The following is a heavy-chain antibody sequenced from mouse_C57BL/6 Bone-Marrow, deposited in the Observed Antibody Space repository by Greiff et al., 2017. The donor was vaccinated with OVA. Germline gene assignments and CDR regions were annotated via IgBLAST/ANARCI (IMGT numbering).Heavy chain of an antibody. CDR2: ISSGGSYT. V-gene: IGHV5-6*02. CDR1: GFTFSSYG. Sequence: DVKLVESGGDLVKPGGSLKLSCAASGFTFSSYGMSWVRQTPDKRLEWVATISSGGSYTYYPDSVKGRFTISRDNAKNTRYLQMNSLKSEDAARDYYARHPYGSDYWGQGTTLTVSS. CDR3: ARHPYGSDY. J-gene: IGHJ2*01. D-gene: IGHD1-1*01.